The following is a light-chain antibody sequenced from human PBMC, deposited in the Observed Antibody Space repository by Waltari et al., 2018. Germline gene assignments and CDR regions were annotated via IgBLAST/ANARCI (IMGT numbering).Light chain of an antibody. V-gene: IGLV1-36*01. CDR2: YDD. Sequence: QSVLTQPPSVSEAPRQRVTISCSGSSSNIGNNAVNWYQQLPGKAPKLLIYYDDLLPSGVSDRFSGSNSGNSAPLAIVWLQSEDEADYYCAAWDDSLNGWVFGGGTKLTVL. CDR1: SSNIGNNA. CDR3: AAWDDSLNGWV. J-gene: IGLJ3*02.